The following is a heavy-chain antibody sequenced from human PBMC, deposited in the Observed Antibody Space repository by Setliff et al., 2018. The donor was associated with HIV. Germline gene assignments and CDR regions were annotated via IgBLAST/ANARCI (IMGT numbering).Heavy chain of an antibody. J-gene: IGHJ4*02. V-gene: IGHV4-4*08. CDR1: GGSISSYY. D-gene: IGHD1-26*01. CDR3: ARTRAPYFFDF. CDR2: VSSIGNT. Sequence: PSETLSLTCTVSGGSISSYYWNWIRQPPGKGLEWIGYVSSIGNTNYNPSLKSRVTISVDTSKNQFSLQLNSVTAADTAVYFCARTRAPYFFDFWGQGAQVTVSS.